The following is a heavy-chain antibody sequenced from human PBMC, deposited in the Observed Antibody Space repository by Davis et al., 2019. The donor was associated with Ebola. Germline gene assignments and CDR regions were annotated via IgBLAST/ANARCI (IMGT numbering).Heavy chain of an antibody. D-gene: IGHD1-7*01. CDR3: VRTTYGAPEY. CDR1: GFTFINAC. CDR2: IKTKTAGGTT. V-gene: IGHV3-15*01. Sequence: PGGSLRLSCAASGFTFINACMSWVRQAPGKGLEWVGRIKTKTAGGTTDYAAPVKDRFTISRDDSKTTLYLQMTSLKTEDTAVYYCVRTTYGAPEYWGQGTLVTVSS. J-gene: IGHJ4*02.